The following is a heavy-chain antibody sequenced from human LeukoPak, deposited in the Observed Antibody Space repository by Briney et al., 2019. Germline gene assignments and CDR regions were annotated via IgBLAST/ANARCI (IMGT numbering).Heavy chain of an antibody. CDR2: IYYSGST. CDR3: ARGPRIAVAGRAGWFDP. V-gene: IGHV4-59*01. D-gene: IGHD6-19*01. Sequence: SETLSLTCTVSGGSISSYYWSWIRQPPGKGLEWIGYIYYSGSTNYIPSLKSRVTISVDTSKNQYSLKLSSVTAADTAVYYCARGPRIAVAGRAGWFDPWGQGTLVTVSS. CDR1: GGSISSYY. J-gene: IGHJ5*02.